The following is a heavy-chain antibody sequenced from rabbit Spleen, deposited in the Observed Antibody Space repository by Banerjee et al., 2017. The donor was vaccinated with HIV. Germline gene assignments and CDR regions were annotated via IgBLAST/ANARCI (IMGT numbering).Heavy chain of an antibody. CDR1: GFTISSTYW. Sequence: QEQLVESGGGLVTLGGSLTLTCKASGFTISSTYWICWVRQAPGKGLEWIACIYAGSSGSTYSASWAKGRFTISKSSSTTVTLQMTSLTAADTATYFCARDAGSGDYIDVYFNLWGPGTLVTVS. CDR3: ARDAGSGDYIDVYFNL. CDR2: IYAGSSGST. V-gene: IGHV1S45*01. J-gene: IGHJ4*01. D-gene: IGHD8-1*01.